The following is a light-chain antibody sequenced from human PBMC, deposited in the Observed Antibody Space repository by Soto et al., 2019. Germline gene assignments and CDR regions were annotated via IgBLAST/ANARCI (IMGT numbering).Light chain of an antibody. Sequence: QSVLTQPPSVSGAPGQRVTISCTGSSSNIGAGYGVHWYQKLPGTAPNLLIVGNSNRPSGVPDRFSGSKSGTSASLAITGLQADDEADYYCQSYGSSMSTYVFGTGTKLTVL. J-gene: IGLJ1*01. CDR2: GNS. CDR3: QSYGSSMSTYV. V-gene: IGLV1-40*01. CDR1: SSNIGAGYG.